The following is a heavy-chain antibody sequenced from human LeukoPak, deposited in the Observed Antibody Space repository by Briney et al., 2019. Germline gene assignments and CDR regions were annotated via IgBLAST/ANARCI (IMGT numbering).Heavy chain of an antibody. CDR1: GFTLSRSS. Sequence: PGGSLRLSCAASGFTLSRSSMHWVRQAPGKGLEFVSAISSNGRRTYYANSVKGRFTISRDISKNTLYLQMGSLRAEDTAVYYCARSTSILWWRLFDPWGQGTLVTVSS. CDR3: ARSTSILWWRLFDP. CDR2: ISSNGRRT. J-gene: IGHJ5*02. D-gene: IGHD2-21*01. V-gene: IGHV3-64*01.